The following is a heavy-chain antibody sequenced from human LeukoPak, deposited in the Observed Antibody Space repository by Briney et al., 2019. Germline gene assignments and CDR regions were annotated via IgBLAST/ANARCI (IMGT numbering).Heavy chain of an antibody. D-gene: IGHD6-6*01. CDR2: IYPGDSDT. CDR1: GYSFTSYW. CDR3: ARLRRSSSSGLDWFDP. Sequence: GESLKISCKGSGYSFTSYWIGWVRQMPGKGLEWMGIIYPGDSDTRYSPSFQGQVTISADKSISTAYLQWSSLKASDTAMYYCARLRRSSSSGLDWFDPWGQGTLDTVSS. V-gene: IGHV5-51*01. J-gene: IGHJ5*02.